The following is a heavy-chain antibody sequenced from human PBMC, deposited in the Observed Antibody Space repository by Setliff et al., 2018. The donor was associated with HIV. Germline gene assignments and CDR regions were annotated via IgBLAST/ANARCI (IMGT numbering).Heavy chain of an antibody. V-gene: IGHV4-39*07. CDR3: AIRSRLGGTSNFFDR. J-gene: IGHJ4*02. D-gene: IGHD3-16*01. CDR1: GISVSSGSYY. CDR2: LYYSGST. Sequence: PSETLSLTCTVAGISVSSGSYYWGWIRQPPGKGLEWIGSLYYSGSTYYNPSLRSRVTISGDMSKKQFSLKLSSVTAADTAVYYCAIRSRLGGTSNFFDRWGQGTLVTVSS.